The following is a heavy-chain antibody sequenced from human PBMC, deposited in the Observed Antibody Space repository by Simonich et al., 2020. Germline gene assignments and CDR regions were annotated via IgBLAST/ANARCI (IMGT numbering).Heavy chain of an antibody. CDR1: GFTFSSYG. J-gene: IGHJ3*02. Sequence: QVQLVESGGGVVQPGRSLRLSCAASGFTFSSYGMLWVRQAPDKGLEWVAVISYDGSNKYYADSVKGRFTISRDNTKNTLYLQMNSLRAEDTAVYYCAREGLLLDAFDIWGQGTMVTVSS. V-gene: IGHV3-30*07. D-gene: IGHD2-15*01. CDR3: AREGLLLDAFDI. CDR2: ISYDGSNK.